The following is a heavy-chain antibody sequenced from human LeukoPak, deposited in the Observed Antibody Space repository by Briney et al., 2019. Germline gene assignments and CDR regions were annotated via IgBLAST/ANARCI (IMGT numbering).Heavy chain of an antibody. V-gene: IGHV3-66*01. D-gene: IGHD1-26*01. Sequence: GGSLRLSSAASGLTISGIYMSWVRQAPGQGLEWVSVIYSGGNTFYSNSVKDRFTISRDNSKNTLYLQMNSLRVEDTAVYYCAKAGWAGNYFDYWGQGALVTVAS. CDR3: AKAGWAGNYFDY. CDR1: GLTISGIY. J-gene: IGHJ4*02. CDR2: IYSGGNT.